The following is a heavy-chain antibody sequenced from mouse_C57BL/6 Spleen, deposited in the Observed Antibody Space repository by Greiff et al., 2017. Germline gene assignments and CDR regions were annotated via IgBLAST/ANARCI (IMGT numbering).Heavy chain of an antibody. CDR1: GYTFTSYW. Sequence: QVQLQQPGAELVMPGASVKLSCKASGYTFTSYWMHWVKQRPGQGLEWIGEIDPSDSYTNYNQKFKGKSTLTVDKSSSTAYMQLSSLTSEDSAVYYCAILYDAKRWGQGTTLTVSS. D-gene: IGHD2-3*01. V-gene: IGHV1-69*01. CDR2: IDPSDSYT. J-gene: IGHJ2*01. CDR3: AILYDAKR.